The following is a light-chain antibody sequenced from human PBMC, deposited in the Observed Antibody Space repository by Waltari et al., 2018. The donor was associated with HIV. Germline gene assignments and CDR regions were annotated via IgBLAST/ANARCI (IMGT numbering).Light chain of an antibody. CDR1: DTALRLYKF. CDR3: ASFTGDNTVM. J-gene: IGLJ3*02. CDR2: DVD. Sequence: AVTQPASVSGLPGQSTTISCTGDDTALRLYKFVSWYQQHSGNPPRLILYDVDSRASGVSDRFSGSMSGNTASLTISGLRAEDEGHYYCASFTGDNTVMFGGGTEVTVL. V-gene: IGLV2-14*03.